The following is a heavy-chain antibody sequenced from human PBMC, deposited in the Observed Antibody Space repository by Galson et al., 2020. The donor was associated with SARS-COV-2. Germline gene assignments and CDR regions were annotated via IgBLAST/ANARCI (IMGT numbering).Heavy chain of an antibody. CDR2: IRGDGSNA. D-gene: IGHD3-16*01. CDR3: AQDHRGINNPVAFDT. V-gene: IGHV3-30*02. CDR1: GFTFIFYG. Sequence: GGSLRLSCAASGFTFIFYGMQWVRQAPGKGLEWVSVIRGDGSNAYYADSVKGRFTILRDNSNNMLHLQMNSLRLEDTAVYYCAQDHRGINNPVAFDTWGKGRMVTVS. J-gene: IGHJ3*02.